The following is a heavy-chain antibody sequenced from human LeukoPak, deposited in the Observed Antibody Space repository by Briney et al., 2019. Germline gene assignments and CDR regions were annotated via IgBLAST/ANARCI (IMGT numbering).Heavy chain of an antibody. J-gene: IGHJ4*02. CDR2: IIPIFGTA. Sequence: SVKVSCKASGGTFSSYAISWVRQAPGQGLEWMGRIIPIFGTANYAQKFQGRVTITADKSTSTAYMELSGLRSEDTAVYYCARERRSGCYYSLADYWGQGTLVTVSS. D-gene: IGHD1-26*01. CDR3: ARERRSGCYYSLADY. CDR1: GGTFSSYA. V-gene: IGHV1-69*06.